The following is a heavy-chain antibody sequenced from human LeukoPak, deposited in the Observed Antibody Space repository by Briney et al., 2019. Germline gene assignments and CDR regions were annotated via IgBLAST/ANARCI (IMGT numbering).Heavy chain of an antibody. V-gene: IGHV4-4*07. CDR1: GGSISSYY. Sequence: SETLSLTCTVSGGSISSYYWSWIRQPAGKGLEWIGRIYTSGSTNYNPSLKSRVTMSVDTSKNQFSLKLSSVTAADTAVYCCARVSHIAVADLYYFDYWGQGTLVTVSS. J-gene: IGHJ4*02. CDR2: IYTSGST. D-gene: IGHD6-19*01. CDR3: ARVSHIAVADLYYFDY.